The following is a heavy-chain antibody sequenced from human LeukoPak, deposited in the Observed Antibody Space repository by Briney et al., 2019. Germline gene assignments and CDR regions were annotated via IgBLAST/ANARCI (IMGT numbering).Heavy chain of an antibody. CDR2: INHSGST. V-gene: IGHV4-34*01. J-gene: IGHJ5*02. D-gene: IGHD2-15*01. CDR3: AGLPIVVVVAATLFDP. Sequence: SETLSLTCAVYGGSFSGYYWSWIRQPPGKGLEWIGEINHSGSTNYNPSLKSRVTISVGTSKNQFSLKLSSVTAADTAVYYCAGLPIVVVVAATLFDPWGQGTLVTVSS. CDR1: GGSFSGYY.